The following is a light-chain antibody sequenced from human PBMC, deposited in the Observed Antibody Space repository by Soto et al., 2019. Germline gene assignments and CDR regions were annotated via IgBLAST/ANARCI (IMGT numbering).Light chain of an antibody. J-gene: IGKJ2*01. V-gene: IGKV3-20*01. CDR1: QSVSRSF. Sequence: EIVLTQSPGTLSLSPGERATLSCRASQSVSRSFLAWYQQKPGQAPRLLIYGASSRATGIPDRFSGSGSGTDFTLTMSRLEPEDSALYYCQQYDTSPRTFGQGTKLEI. CDR2: GAS. CDR3: QQYDTSPRT.